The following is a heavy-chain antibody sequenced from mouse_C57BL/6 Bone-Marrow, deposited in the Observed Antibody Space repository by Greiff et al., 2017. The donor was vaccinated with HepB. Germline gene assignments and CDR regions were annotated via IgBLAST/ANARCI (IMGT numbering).Heavy chain of an antibody. CDR2: INPGSGGT. CDR3: ARGYYDYDWAWFAY. D-gene: IGHD2-4*01. J-gene: IGHJ3*01. V-gene: IGHV1-54*01. Sequence: QVQLQQSGAELVRPGTSVKVSCKASGYAFTNYLIEWVKQRPGQGLEWIGVINPGSGGTNYNEKFKGKATLTADKSSSTAYMQLSSLTSEDSAVYFCARGYYDYDWAWFAYWGQGTLVTVSA. CDR1: GYAFTNYL.